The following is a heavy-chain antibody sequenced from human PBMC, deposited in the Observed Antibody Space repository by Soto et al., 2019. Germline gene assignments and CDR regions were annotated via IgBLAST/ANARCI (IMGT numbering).Heavy chain of an antibody. J-gene: IGHJ6*03. V-gene: IGHV4-59*01. D-gene: IGHD3-16*01. CDR1: GGSISSYY. CDR3: ARDRQEVWGGYYYYYMDV. CDR2: IYYSGST. Sequence: SETLSLTCTVSGGSISSYYWSWIRQPPGKGLEWIGYIYYSGSTNYNPSLKSRVTISVDTSKNQFSLKLSSVTAADTAVYYCARDRQEVWGGYYYYYMDVWGKGTTVTVSS.